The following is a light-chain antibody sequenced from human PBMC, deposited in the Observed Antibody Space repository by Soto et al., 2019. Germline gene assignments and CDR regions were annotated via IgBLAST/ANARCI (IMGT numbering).Light chain of an antibody. CDR3: QQYNNWPLT. CDR1: HSVSST. CDR2: GAS. J-gene: IGKJ4*01. V-gene: IGKV3-15*01. Sequence: EIVRTQSPATLSVSPGERATLSCRASHSVSSTLAWYQQKPGQAPRLLIYGASTRATGIPARFSGSGSGTEFTLAISSLQSEDFAVYYCQQYNNWPLTCGGGTKGDI.